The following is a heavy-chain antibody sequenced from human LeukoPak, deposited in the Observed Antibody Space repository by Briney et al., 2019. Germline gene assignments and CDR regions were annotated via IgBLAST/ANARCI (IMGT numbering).Heavy chain of an antibody. J-gene: IGHJ4*02. CDR2: ISSSSSYI. Sequence: GGSLRLSCAASGFTFSSYSMNWVRQAPGKGLEWVSSISSSSSYIYYADSVKGRFTISRDNAKNSLYLQMNSLRAEDTAMYYCARATTYDILTGYFDYWGQGTLVTVSS. D-gene: IGHD3-9*01. CDR3: ARATTYDILTGYFDY. CDR1: GFTFSSYS. V-gene: IGHV3-21*01.